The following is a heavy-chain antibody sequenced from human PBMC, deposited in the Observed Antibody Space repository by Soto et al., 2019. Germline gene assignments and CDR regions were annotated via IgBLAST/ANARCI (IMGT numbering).Heavy chain of an antibody. J-gene: IGHJ4*02. Sequence: EVQLVESGGGLVKPGGSLRLSCGASGFTFSGASMSWVRQAPGSGLEWVSSISSSGRNKYYADSVKGRFTVSRDNAENSLSLQMNSLNADDTAVYYCARRDCRDGVCPFDCWGPGALVIVSS. CDR1: GFTFSGAS. CDR3: ARRDCRDGVCPFDC. CDR2: ISSSGRNK. D-gene: IGHD2-8*02. V-gene: IGHV3-21*02.